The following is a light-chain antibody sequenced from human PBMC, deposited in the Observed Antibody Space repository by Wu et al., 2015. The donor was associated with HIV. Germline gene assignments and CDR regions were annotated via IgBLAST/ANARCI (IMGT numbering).Light chain of an antibody. Sequence: EIVLTQSPATLSLSPGERATLSCRASHSVSKYLGWYQQKPGQAPRLLIHDASNRATGTPARFSGSGSGTNFTLTISSLEPEDFAVYYCQQRSNWPPWTFGQGDQGGSQT. J-gene: IGKJ1*01. CDR2: DAS. CDR1: HSVSKY. V-gene: IGKV3-11*01. CDR3: QQRSNWPPWT.